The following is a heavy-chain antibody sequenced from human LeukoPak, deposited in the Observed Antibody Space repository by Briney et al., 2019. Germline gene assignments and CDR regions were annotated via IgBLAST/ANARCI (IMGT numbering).Heavy chain of an antibody. CDR2: INPNXGGT. V-gene: IGHV1-2*02. J-gene: IGHJ4*02. CDR3: ARRLPLIVGATGGDY. CDR1: GYXXTGXY. D-gene: IGHD1-26*01. Sequence: ASVKVSCKASGYXXTGXYXXXXRXXXXXGXXXXGXINPNXGGTNYAQKFQGRVTMTRDTSISTAYMELSRLRSDDTAVYYCARRLPLIVGATGGDYWGQGTLVTVSS.